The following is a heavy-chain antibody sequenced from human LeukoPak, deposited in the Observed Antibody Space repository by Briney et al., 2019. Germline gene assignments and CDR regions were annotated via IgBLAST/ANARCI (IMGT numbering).Heavy chain of an antibody. CDR2: IYSGGST. CDR3: ARGQVVISEYYFDY. J-gene: IGHJ4*02. Sequence: GGSLRLSCAASGFTVSSNYMSWVRQAPGKGLEWVSVIYSGGSTYYADSVKGRFTISRDNPKNTLYLQMNSLRAEDTAVYYCARGQVVISEYYFDYWGQGTLVTVSS. CDR1: GFTVSSNY. V-gene: IGHV3-53*01. D-gene: IGHD3-22*01.